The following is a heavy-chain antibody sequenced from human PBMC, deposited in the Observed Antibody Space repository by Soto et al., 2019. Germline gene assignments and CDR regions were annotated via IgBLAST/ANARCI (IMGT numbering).Heavy chain of an antibody. V-gene: IGHV4-39*01. J-gene: IGHJ4*02. CDR2: ISHSGSN. CDR3: ARQCYLGYGYVTFDF. Sequence: SETLSLTCTVSGDSIASAPYYWGWVRQPPGKGLEWIGGISHSGSNFYSPALKSRLTLSVDTSRNQFSLRLSSVTAADTAFYYCARQCYLGYGYVTFDFWGQGTLVTVSS. D-gene: IGHD5-18*01. CDR1: GDSIASAPYY.